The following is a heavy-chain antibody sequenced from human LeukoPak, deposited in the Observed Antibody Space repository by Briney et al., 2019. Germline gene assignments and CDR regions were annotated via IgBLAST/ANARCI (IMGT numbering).Heavy chain of an antibody. V-gene: IGHV3-23*01. Sequence: GGSLRLSCAASGFTFSSYAKSWVRQAPGKGLEWVSAISGSGGSTYYADSVKGRFTISRDNSKNTLYLQMNSLRAEDTAVYYCAKSPTSGYEYYFDYWGQGTLVTVSS. CDR3: AKSPTSGYEYYFDY. D-gene: IGHD5-12*01. J-gene: IGHJ4*02. CDR2: ISGSGGST. CDR1: GFTFSSYA.